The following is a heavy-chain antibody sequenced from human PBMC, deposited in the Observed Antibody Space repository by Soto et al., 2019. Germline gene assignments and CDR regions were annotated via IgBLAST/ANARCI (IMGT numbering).Heavy chain of an antibody. V-gene: IGHV2-26*01. CDR1: GFSLSNARMG. Sequence: QVTLKESGPVLVKPTESLTLTCTVSGFSLSNARMGVSWIRQPPGKALEWLAHIFSNNEKSYSTSLNSRLTISKHTSKSQVVINMTTMDPVDTATYYSARIREEWSSSLDYWGQGTLVTVSS. J-gene: IGHJ4*02. CDR2: IFSNNEK. CDR3: ARIREEWSSSLDY. D-gene: IGHD3-3*01.